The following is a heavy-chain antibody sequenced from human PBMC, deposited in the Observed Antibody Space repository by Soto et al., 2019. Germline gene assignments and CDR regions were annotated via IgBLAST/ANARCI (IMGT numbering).Heavy chain of an antibody. CDR1: GFTFSSYA. CDR2: ISYDGSNK. J-gene: IGHJ6*02. CDR3: AREGEQLVLDYYGMDV. D-gene: IGHD6-13*01. V-gene: IGHV3-30-3*01. Sequence: QVQLVESGGGVVQPGRSLRLSCAASGFTFSSYAMHWVRQAPGKGLEWVAVISYDGSNKYYADSVKGRFTISRDNSKSTLYLQMNSLRAEDTAVYYCAREGEQLVLDYYGMDVWGQGTTVTVSS.